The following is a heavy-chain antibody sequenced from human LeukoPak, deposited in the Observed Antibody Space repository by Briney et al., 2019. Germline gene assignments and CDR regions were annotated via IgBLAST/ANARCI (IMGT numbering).Heavy chain of an antibody. Sequence: GGSLRLSCATSGFTVSSNYMSWVRQAPGKGLEWVSVIYSGGSTYYADSVKGRFTISRDNSKNTLYLQMNSLRAEDTAVYYCARDTDSSGLYRGFXYWGQXTLVXVSS. CDR1: GFTVSSNY. D-gene: IGHD6-19*01. CDR2: IYSGGST. J-gene: IGHJ4*02. CDR3: ARDTDSSGLYRGFXY. V-gene: IGHV3-53*01.